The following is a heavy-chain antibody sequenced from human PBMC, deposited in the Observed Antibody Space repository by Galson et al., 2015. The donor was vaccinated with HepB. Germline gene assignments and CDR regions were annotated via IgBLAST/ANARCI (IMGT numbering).Heavy chain of an antibody. CDR1: GFIFSLYG. CDR2: ISNDGSNQ. CDR3: AMRRSAGSNCFDS. Sequence: SLRLSCAASGFIFSLYGMHWVRQAPGKGLEWVAVISNDGSNQYYAKSVKGRFSISRDNSKNTVYLQMNSLRTEDTAVYYCAMRRSAGSNCFDSWGQGTLVIVSS. J-gene: IGHJ5*01. V-gene: IGHV3-30*03. D-gene: IGHD3-10*01.